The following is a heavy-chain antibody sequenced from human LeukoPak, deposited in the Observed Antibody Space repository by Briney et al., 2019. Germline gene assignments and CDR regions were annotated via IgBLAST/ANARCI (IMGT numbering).Heavy chain of an antibody. CDR3: ARVGEYYYGSGSYPNWLDP. V-gene: IGHV4-59*01. CDR2: IYYSGST. CDR1: GGSISSYY. J-gene: IGHJ5*02. D-gene: IGHD3-10*01. Sequence: SETLSRTCTVSGGSISSYYWSWIRQPPGKGLEWIGYIYYSGSTNYNPSLKSRVTISVDTSKNQFSLKLSSVTAADTAVYYCARVGEYYYGSGSYPNWLDPWGQGTLVTVSS.